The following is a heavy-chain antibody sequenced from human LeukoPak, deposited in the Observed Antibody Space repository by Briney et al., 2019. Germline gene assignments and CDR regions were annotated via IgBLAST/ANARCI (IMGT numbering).Heavy chain of an antibody. CDR1: GFTVGSNY. CDR3: ARDDNDYYDSSGYYS. J-gene: IGHJ4*02. Sequence: GGSLRLSCAASGFTVGSNYTSWVRQAPGKGLEWVSVIYSGGSTYYADSVKGRFTISRDNSKNTLYLQMNSLRAEDTAVYYCARDDNDYYDSSGYYSWGQGTLVTVSS. D-gene: IGHD3-22*01. CDR2: IYSGGST. V-gene: IGHV3-66*02.